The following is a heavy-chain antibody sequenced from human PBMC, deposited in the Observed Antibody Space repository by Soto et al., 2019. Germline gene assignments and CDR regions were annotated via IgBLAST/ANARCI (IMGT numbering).Heavy chain of an antibody. V-gene: IGHV4-59*08. J-gene: IGHJ6*02. CDR2: INYDGYS. D-gene: IGHD3-10*01. Sequence: QVQLQESGPGLVKPSETLSLTCTVSGGSITNYYCSWFRQPPGKGLEWIGYINYDGYSAYNLSLKRRVTLSRDASKTQFSLMLESVTATDTAVYYCARHGFGPLHGHVDVWGPGTTVFVSS. CDR1: GGSITNYY. CDR3: ARHGFGPLHGHVDV.